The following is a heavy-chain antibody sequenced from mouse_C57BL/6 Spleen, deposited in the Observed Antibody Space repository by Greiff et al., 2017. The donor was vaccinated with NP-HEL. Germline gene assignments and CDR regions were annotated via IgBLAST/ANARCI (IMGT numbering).Heavy chain of an antibody. CDR1: GFTFSSYA. V-gene: IGHV5-4*01. Sequence: EVQGVESGGGLVKPGGSLKLSCAASGFTFSSYAMSWVRQTPEKRLEWVATISDGGSYTYYPDNVKGRFTISRDNAKNNLYLQMSHLKSEDTAMYYCARDRGYGNFYFDYWGQGTTLTVSS. CDR3: ARDRGYGNFYFDY. D-gene: IGHD2-10*02. J-gene: IGHJ2*01. CDR2: ISDGGSYT.